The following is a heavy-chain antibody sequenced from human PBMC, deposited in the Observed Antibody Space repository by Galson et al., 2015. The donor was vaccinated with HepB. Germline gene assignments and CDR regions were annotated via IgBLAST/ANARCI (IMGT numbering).Heavy chain of an antibody. CDR3: ARSNYYYYYYMDV. CDR2: IYSSDNT. CDR1: GFTVSSNS. V-gene: IGHV3-66*01. Sequence: SLRLSCAASGFTVSSNSMSWVRQAPGKGLEWVSVIYSSDNTYYADSVKGRFTISRDNSKNTLYLQMNSLRAEDTAVYYCARSNYYYYYYMDVWGKGTTVTVSS. D-gene: IGHD4-11*01. J-gene: IGHJ6*03.